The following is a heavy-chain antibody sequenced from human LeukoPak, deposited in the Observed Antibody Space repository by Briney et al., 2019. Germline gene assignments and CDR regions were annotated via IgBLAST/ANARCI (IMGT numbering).Heavy chain of an antibody. V-gene: IGHV4-34*01. J-gene: IGHJ5*02. CDR2: INHSGST. Sequence: PSETLSLTCAVYGGSFSGYYWSWIRQPPGKGLEWIGEINHSGSTNYNPSLKSRVTISVDTSKNQFSLKLSSVTAADTAVYYCARVKRFLEWPRRGGFDPWGQGTLVTVSS. CDR3: ARVKRFLEWPRRGGFDP. CDR1: GGSFSGYY. D-gene: IGHD3-3*01.